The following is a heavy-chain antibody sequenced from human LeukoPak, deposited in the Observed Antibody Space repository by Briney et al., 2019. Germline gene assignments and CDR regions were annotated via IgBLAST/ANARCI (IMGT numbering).Heavy chain of an antibody. CDR3: AKERPGNYDYVWGSYRIFDY. J-gene: IGHJ4*02. V-gene: IGHV4-59*01. D-gene: IGHD3-16*02. CDR2: IYYSGST. CDR1: GGSISSYY. Sequence: PSETLSLTCTVSGGSISSYYWSWIRQPPGKGLEWIGYIYYSGSTNYNPSLKSRVTISVDTSKNQFSLKLSSVTAADTAVYYCAKERPGNYDYVWGSYRIFDYWGQGTLVTVSS.